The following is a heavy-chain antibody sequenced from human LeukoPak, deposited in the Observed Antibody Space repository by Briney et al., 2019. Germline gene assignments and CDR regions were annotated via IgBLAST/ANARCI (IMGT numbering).Heavy chain of an antibody. CDR2: IYTSGST. CDR3: ARDPAHYDSSGYRAFDI. Sequence: SETLSLTCTVSGGSISSYYWSWIRQPAGKGLEWIGRIYTSGSTNYNPSLKSRVTMSVDTSKNQFSLKLSSVTAADTAVYYCARDPAHYDSSGYRAFDIWGQGTMVTVSS. V-gene: IGHV4-4*07. J-gene: IGHJ3*02. D-gene: IGHD3-22*01. CDR1: GGSISSYY.